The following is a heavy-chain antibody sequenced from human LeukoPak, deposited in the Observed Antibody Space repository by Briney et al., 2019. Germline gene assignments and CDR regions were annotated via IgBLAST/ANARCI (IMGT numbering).Heavy chain of an antibody. CDR3: ARAVGVGRGTYFDL. V-gene: IGHV4-59*08. CDR1: GGSIRSDY. J-gene: IGHJ2*01. CDR2: ISYSGST. D-gene: IGHD1-1*01. Sequence: SEALSLICTVSGGSIRSDYWSWIRQPPGKGLEWIGYISYSGSTNYNPSLKSRVTISVDTSKNQFSLNLSSVTAADTAVYSCARAVGVGRGTYFDLWGRGTLVTVSS.